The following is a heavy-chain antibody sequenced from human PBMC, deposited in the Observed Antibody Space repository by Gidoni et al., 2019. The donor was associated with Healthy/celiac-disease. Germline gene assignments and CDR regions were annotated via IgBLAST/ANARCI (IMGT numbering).Heavy chain of an antibody. CDR2: ISSSSSYI. CDR1: GFTVTSCS. J-gene: IGHJ6*02. CDR3: ARDPSAARLDYYYGMDV. Sequence: EVPLVESGGGVVTPGGSLSLSCAASGFTVTSCSMNGLRQATGTGLELVSSISSSSSYIYYADSEKGRFTISRDNAKNSLYLQMNSLRAEDTAVYYCARDPSAARLDYYYGMDVWGQGTTVTVSS. V-gene: IGHV3-21*01. D-gene: IGHD6-6*01.